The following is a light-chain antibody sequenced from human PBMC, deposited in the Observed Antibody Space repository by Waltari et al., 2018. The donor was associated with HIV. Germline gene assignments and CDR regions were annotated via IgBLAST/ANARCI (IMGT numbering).Light chain of an antibody. CDR3: SAWDASLCAWM. CDR1: TSTIGTNN. V-gene: IGLV1-44*01. CDR2: STI. Sequence: QSVLTQPPSASGTPGQRIIISCSGSTSTIGTNNVNWYQQLPGTTPRLLMHSTIQGPSGVSDLSPCSSAGAAASLAISGLQSEDEADYYCSAWDASLCAWMFGGGTKLTVL. J-gene: IGLJ3*02.